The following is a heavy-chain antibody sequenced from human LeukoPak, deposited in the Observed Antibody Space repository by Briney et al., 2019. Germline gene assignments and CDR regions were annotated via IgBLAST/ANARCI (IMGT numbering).Heavy chain of an antibody. V-gene: IGHV4-59*01. J-gene: IGHJ4*02. CDR2: IYYSGST. CDR1: GGSISSYY. D-gene: IGHD3-3*01. Sequence: WETLSLTCTVSGGSISSYYWSWIRQPPGKRLEWIGHIYYSGSTNYNPSLKSRVTISVDTSKNQFSLKLSSVTAADTAVYYCASRSSIWSGYQDTLYYFDSWSQGTLVTVSS. CDR3: ASRSSIWSGYQDTLYYFDS.